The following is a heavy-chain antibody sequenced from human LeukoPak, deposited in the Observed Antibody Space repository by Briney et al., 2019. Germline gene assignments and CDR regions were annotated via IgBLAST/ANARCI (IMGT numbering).Heavy chain of an antibody. CDR1: GFIFSDYN. D-gene: IGHD2-15*01. V-gene: IGHV3-48*04. Sequence: PGGSLRLSCEASGFIFSDYNMNWVRQAPGKGLEWLSFIDSSSSTIYYADSVKGRFAISRDNAKNSLYLQMNSLRAEDTAVYYCARDGSGGTLGYYGMDVWGQGTTVTVSS. J-gene: IGHJ6*02. CDR2: IDSSSSTI. CDR3: ARDGSGGTLGYYGMDV.